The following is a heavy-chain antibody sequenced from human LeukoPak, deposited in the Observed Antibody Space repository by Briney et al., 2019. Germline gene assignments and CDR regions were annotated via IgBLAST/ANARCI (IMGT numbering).Heavy chain of an antibody. J-gene: IGHJ4*02. V-gene: IGHV4-59*11. Sequence: KPSETLSLTCTASGGSISSHYWSWIRQPPGKGLEWIGYIYYSGYNNCNPSLKSRVTISVDTSKNQFSLKLSSVTAADTAVYFCARDSNHPYYFDSWGQGTLVTVSS. D-gene: IGHD1-14*01. CDR3: ARDSNHPYYFDS. CDR2: IYYSGYN. CDR1: GGSISSHY.